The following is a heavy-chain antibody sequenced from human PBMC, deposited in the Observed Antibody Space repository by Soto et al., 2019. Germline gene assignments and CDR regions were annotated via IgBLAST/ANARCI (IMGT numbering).Heavy chain of an antibody. CDR2: IRSKANSYAT. D-gene: IGHD3-22*01. J-gene: IGHJ6*01. Sequence: PGGSLRLSCAASGFTFSGSAMHWVRQASWKGLEWVGRIRSKANSYATAYAASVKGRFTISRDDSKNTAYLQMNSLKTEDTAVYYCTSHEYYYDSSGSVRSYYYYGMDVWGQGTTVTVSS. V-gene: IGHV3-73*01. CDR3: TSHEYYYDSSGSVRSYYYYGMDV. CDR1: GFTFSGSA.